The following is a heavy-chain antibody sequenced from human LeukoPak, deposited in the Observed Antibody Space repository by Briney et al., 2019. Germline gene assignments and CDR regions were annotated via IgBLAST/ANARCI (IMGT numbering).Heavy chain of an antibody. CDR3: ASSPLRYYDSSGY. Sequence: GGSLRLSCAASGFTFSNYSMNWVRQAPGKGLEWVSSISSSSSYIYYADSVKGRFTVSRDNAKNSLYLQMNSLRAEDTAVYYCASSPLRYYDSSGYWGQGTLVTVSS. J-gene: IGHJ4*02. V-gene: IGHV3-21*04. D-gene: IGHD3-22*01. CDR2: ISSSSSYI. CDR1: GFTFSNYS.